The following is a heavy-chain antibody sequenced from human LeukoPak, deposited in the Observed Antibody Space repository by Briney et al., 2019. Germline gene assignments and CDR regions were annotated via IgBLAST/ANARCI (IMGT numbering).Heavy chain of an antibody. CDR3: ARVDDSGYGKFDP. CDR1: GGPISSGDYY. CDR2: IYYSGTT. J-gene: IGHJ5*02. V-gene: IGHV4-31*03. Sequence: PSETLSLTCTVSGGPISSGDYYWSWIRQLPGEGLEWIGYIYYSGTTYYSPSLKSRVTISVDTSKNQYSPKLSSVTAADTAAYYCARVDDSGYGKFDPWGQGTLVSVSS. D-gene: IGHD5-12*01.